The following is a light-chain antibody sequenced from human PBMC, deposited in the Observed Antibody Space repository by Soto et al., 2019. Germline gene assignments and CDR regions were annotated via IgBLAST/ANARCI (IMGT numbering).Light chain of an antibody. CDR3: CSYVGSSMFV. CDR2: EVV. CDR1: SSDVGTYNL. V-gene: IGLV2-23*02. J-gene: IGLJ2*01. Sequence: QSALTQPASVSGSPGQSITISCTGSSSDVGTYNLVSWYQHHPGKAPKLMISEVVKRPSGVSNRFSGSKSGNTASLTISGVQAEDEADYYCCSYVGSSMFVFGGGTKVTVL.